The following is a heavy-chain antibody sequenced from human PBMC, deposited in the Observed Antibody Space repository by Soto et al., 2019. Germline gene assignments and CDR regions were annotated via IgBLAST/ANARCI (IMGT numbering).Heavy chain of an antibody. J-gene: IGHJ3*02. D-gene: IGHD3-3*01. V-gene: IGHV4-59*11. CDR2: IYYSGST. Sequence: SETLSLTCTVSGDSISSHYWTWIRQPPGKGLEWIGYIYYSGSTNYNPSLKSRVTISVDTSKNQFSLKLSSVTAADTAVYYCARDTHYDFWSGYPDAFDIWGQGTMVTVSS. CDR1: GDSISSHY. CDR3: ARDTHYDFWSGYPDAFDI.